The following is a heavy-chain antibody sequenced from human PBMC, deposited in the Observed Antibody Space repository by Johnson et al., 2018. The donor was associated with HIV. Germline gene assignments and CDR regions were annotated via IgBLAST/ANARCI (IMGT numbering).Heavy chain of an antibody. Sequence: EVQLVESGGGLVQPGGSLRLSCAASGFTVSSNYMSWVRQAPGKGLEWVANIKQDGSEKYYVDSVKGRFTISRDNAKNSLYLQMNSLRAEDTAVYYCARDFGYSSGWYRDDAFDIWGQWTMVTVSS. J-gene: IGHJ3*02. CDR1: GFTVSSNY. CDR2: IKQDGSEK. V-gene: IGHV3-7*01. D-gene: IGHD6-19*01. CDR3: ARDFGYSSGWYRDDAFDI.